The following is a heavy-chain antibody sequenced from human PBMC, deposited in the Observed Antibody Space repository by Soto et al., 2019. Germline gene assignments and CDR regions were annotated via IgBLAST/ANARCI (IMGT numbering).Heavy chain of an antibody. CDR2: IYYSGST. Sequence: SETLSLTCTVSGGSISSGGYYWSWIRQHPGKGLEWIGYIYYSGSTYYNPSLKSRVTISVDTSKNQFSLKLSSVTAADTAVYYCARGVTLVRGVIHTPYFDYWGQGALVTVSS. CDR3: ARGVTLVRGVIHTPYFDY. D-gene: IGHD3-10*01. J-gene: IGHJ4*02. CDR1: GGSISSGGYY. V-gene: IGHV4-31*03.